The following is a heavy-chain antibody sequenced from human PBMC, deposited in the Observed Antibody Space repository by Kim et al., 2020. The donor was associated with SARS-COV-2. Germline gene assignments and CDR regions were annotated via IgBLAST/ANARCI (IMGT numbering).Heavy chain of an antibody. CDR2: INAGNGNT. CDR1: GYTFTSYA. D-gene: IGHD3-3*01. Sequence: ASVKVSCKASGYTFTSYAMHWVRQAPGQRLEWMGWINAGNGNTKYSQKFQGRVTITRDTSASTAYMELSSLRSEDTAVYYCARDTRYYYGMDVWGQGTTVTVSS. CDR3: ARDTRYYYGMDV. J-gene: IGHJ6*02. V-gene: IGHV1-3*01.